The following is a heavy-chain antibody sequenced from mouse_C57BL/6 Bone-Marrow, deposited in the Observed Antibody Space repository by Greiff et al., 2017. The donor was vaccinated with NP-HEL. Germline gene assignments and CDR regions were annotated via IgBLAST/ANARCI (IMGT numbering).Heavy chain of an antibody. CDR2: IYPGDGDT. J-gene: IGHJ1*03. Sequence: VMLVESGAELVKPGASVKISCKASGYAFSSYWMNWVKQRPGKGLEWIGQIYPGDGDTNYNGKFKGKATLTADKSSSTAYMQLSSLTSEDSAVDFCARGVTTDWYFDVWGTGTTVTVSS. CDR3: ARGVTTDWYFDV. D-gene: IGHD2-2*01. V-gene: IGHV1-80*01. CDR1: GYAFSSYW.